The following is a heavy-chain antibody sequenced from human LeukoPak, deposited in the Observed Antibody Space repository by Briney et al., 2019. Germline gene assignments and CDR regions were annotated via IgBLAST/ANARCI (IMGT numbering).Heavy chain of an antibody. CDR3: ARDQGSGYYLHDY. V-gene: IGHV3-21*01. CDR1: GFTFSSYS. J-gene: IGHJ4*02. CDR2: ISSSSSYI. D-gene: IGHD3-22*01. Sequence: GGSLRLSCAASGFTFSSYSMNWVRQAPGKGLEWVSSISSSSSYIYYADSVKGRFTISRDNAKNSLYLQMNSLRAEDTAVYYCARDQGSGYYLHDYWGQGTLVTVSS.